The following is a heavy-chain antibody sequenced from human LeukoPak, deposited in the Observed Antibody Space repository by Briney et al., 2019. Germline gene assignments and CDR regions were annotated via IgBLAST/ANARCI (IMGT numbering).Heavy chain of an antibody. D-gene: IGHD6-19*01. CDR2: IYYSGST. CDR1: GGSISSYY. V-gene: IGHV4-59*08. Sequence: SETLSLTCTVSGGSISSYYWSWIRQPPRKGLEWIGYIYYSGSTNYNPSLKSRVTISVDTSKNQFSLKLSSVTAADTAVYYCARLVSAYSSGWYRFDLWGRGTLVTVSS. CDR3: ARLVSAYSSGWYRFDL. J-gene: IGHJ2*01.